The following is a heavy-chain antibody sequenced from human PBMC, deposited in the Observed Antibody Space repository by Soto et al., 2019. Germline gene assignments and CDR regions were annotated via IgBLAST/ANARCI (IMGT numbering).Heavy chain of an antibody. CDR1: GGSISSYY. CDR3: ARVKYSSYPAYYYYGMDV. D-gene: IGHD6-6*01. Sequence: PSETLSLTCTVAGGSISSYYWSWIRQPPGKGLEWIGYIYYSGSTNYNPSLKSRVTISVDTSKNQFSLKLSSVTAADTAVYYCARVKYSSYPAYYYYGMDVWGQGTTVTVSS. V-gene: IGHV4-59*01. CDR2: IYYSGST. J-gene: IGHJ6*02.